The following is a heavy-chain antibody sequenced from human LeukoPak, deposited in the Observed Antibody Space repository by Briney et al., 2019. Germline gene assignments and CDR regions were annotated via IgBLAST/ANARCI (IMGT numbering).Heavy chain of an antibody. D-gene: IGHD3-22*01. V-gene: IGHV4-39*01. CDR2: IYYSGTT. J-gene: IGHJ4*02. CDR1: GDSITSSSYH. CDR3: AGLKLGYYDTGGYYS. Sequence: SETLSLTCSVSGDSITSSSYHSGWIRQPPGKGLEWIGSIYYSGTTYYNPSLKSRVTISVDTSKNQFSLRLSSVTAADTAVYYCAGLKLGYYDTGGYYSWGQGTLVTVSS.